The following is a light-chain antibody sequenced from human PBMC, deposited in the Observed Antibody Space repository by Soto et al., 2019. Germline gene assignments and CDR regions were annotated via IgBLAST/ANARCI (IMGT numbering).Light chain of an antibody. CDR1: HSIIIW. Sequence: DSQMTQSPSTLSSSVGDRVTITXRASHSIIIWLSWYQQTPGKAPKXXIYXASSLESGVPSRFSGRGSGTEFTITISSLQPYDLATYYCQQYNSYWTFGQGTKVDIK. V-gene: IGKV1-5*01. CDR3: QQYNSYWT. CDR2: XAS. J-gene: IGKJ1*01.